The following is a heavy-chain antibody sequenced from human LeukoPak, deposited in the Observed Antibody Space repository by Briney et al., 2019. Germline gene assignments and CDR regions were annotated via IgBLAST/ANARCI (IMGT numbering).Heavy chain of an antibody. J-gene: IGHJ5*02. CDR1: GGSISSYY. Sequence: SETLSLTCTVSGGSISSYYWSWIRQPPGKGLEWIGYIYYSGSTNYNPSLKSRVTISVDTSKNQFSLKLSSVTAADTAVYYCAREKVGATTVWFDPWGQGTLVTVSS. V-gene: IGHV4-59*01. CDR2: IYYSGST. D-gene: IGHD1-26*01. CDR3: AREKVGATTVWFDP.